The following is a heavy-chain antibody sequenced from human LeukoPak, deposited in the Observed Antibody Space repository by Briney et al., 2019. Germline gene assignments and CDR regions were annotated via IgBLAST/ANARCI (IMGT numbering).Heavy chain of an antibody. J-gene: IGHJ4*02. CDR1: GFTFSSYS. Sequence: GGSLRLSCAASGFTFSSYSMNWVRQAPGKGLEWVSSISSSSSYIYYADSVKGRFTISRDNAKNSLYLQMNSLRAEDTAVYYCHAAVTTWGQFDYWGQGTLVTVSS. CDR2: ISSSSSYI. CDR3: HAAVTTWGQFDY. D-gene: IGHD4-11*01. V-gene: IGHV3-21*01.